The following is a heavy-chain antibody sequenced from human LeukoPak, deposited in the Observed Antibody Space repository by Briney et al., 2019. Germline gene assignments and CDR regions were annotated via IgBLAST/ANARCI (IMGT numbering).Heavy chain of an antibody. J-gene: IGHJ5*02. D-gene: IGHD1-7*01. Sequence: ASVKVSCKASGYSFSSCSISWVRQAPGQGLEWMGWISGYNGNTNYAQKFQGRVTLTTDTSTSTAYMELRSLRSHDTAIYYCARGLNWNYDLGWVAPWGQGTLVAVSS. CDR2: ISGYNGNT. CDR3: ARGLNWNYDLGWVAP. CDR1: GYSFSSCS. V-gene: IGHV1-18*01.